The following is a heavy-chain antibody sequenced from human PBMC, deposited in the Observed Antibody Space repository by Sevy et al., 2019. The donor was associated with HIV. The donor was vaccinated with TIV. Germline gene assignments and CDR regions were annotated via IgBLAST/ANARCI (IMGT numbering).Heavy chain of an antibody. CDR3: AKSVDA. V-gene: IGHV3-7*01. CDR2: INTDGSGK. Sequence: GGSLRLSCAASGFTFNNYWMTWFRQAQGKGLEWVANINTDGSGKYYVDSERGRFTISRDNAKNSLYLQMNSLRADDTAVYYCAKSVDAWGKGTTVTVSS. CDR1: GFTFNNYW. J-gene: IGHJ6*04.